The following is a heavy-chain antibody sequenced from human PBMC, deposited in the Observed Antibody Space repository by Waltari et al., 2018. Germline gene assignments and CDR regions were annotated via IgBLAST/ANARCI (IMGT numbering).Heavy chain of an antibody. CDR3: AALYTGSYYDLDV. CDR1: GIPVSCHG. V-gene: IGHV3-30*03. Sequence: VPLVESGGGVVQAEESLRLPFASTGIPVSCHGFHWVRPAPGKGLEWLAVVTYDGSKEYYAESVKGRFSISRDNSENTLYLQIHSLRPEDTAVYYCAALYTGSYYDLDVWGQGTTVTVSS. J-gene: IGHJ6*02. D-gene: IGHD1-26*01. CDR2: VTYDGSKE.